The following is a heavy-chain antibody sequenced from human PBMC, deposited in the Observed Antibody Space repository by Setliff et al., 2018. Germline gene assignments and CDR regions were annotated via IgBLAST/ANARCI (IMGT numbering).Heavy chain of an antibody. CDR1: GGSISSYY. J-gene: IGHJ6*03. CDR2: SYIGGSA. D-gene: IGHD6-19*01. Sequence: SETLSLTCTVSGGSISSYYWSWIRQPAGKGLEWIGHSYIGGSANYNPSFKSRVTMSRDTSKNQFSLNLNSVTAADMAVYYCAREQWLDPPGYYYMDVWAKGTTVTVSS. CDR3: AREQWLDPPGYYYMDV. V-gene: IGHV4-4*07.